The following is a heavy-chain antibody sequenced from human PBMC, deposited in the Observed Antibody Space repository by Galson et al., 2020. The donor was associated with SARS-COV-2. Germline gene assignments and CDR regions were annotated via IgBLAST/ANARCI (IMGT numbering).Heavy chain of an antibody. D-gene: IGHD3-10*01. Sequence: SQASETLSLTCAVYGGSFSGYYWGWVRQSPGKGLEWIGEITPSGSINTNPSLTSRVTISKDMSKNRFSLRLKSVTAADTAMYFCARGTRDVTMVLMIATAASYYFDFWAQGSLVTVSS. CDR2: ITPSGSI. V-gene: IGHV4-34*01. CDR3: ARGTRDVTMVLMIATAASYYFDF. J-gene: IGHJ4*02. CDR1: GGSFSGYY.